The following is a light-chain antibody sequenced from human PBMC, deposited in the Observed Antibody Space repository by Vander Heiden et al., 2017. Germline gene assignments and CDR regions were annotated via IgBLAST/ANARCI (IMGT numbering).Light chain of an antibody. J-gene: IGLJ1*01. CDR2: DDY. CDR1: DIGRKR. V-gene: IGLV3-21*02. CDR3: QVWDSSSDHFV. Sequence: YVLTQPPSVSVAQGETAGITCGGNDIGRKRVPWYQQKPGQAPVLVVYDDYDRPSGIPERLSGSHSGDTATLTISRAEAGDEADYYCQVWDSSSDHFVFGPGTKVTVL.